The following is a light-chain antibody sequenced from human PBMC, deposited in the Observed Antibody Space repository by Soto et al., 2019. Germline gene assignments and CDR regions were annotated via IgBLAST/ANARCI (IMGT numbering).Light chain of an antibody. CDR3: QQYYIYPPT. Sequence: AIRMTQSPSSFSASTGDRVTITCRASQSIGTYLAWYQQIPGRAPKLLICAASTLQRGVPSRFSGSGSGTDFTLTISCLQAEDFATYYCQQYYIYPPTFGGGTKVEIK. CDR1: QSIGTY. J-gene: IGKJ4*01. V-gene: IGKV1-8*01. CDR2: AAS.